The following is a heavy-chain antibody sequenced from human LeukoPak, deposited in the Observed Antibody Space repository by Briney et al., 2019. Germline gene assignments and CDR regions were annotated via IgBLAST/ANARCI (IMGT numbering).Heavy chain of an antibody. V-gene: IGHV1-18*04. D-gene: IGHD3-10*01. CDR1: GYTFTSYY. J-gene: IGHJ3*02. Sequence: ASVKVSCKASGYTFTSYYMHWVRQAPGQGLEWMGWISAYNGNTNYAQKLQGRVTMTTDTSTSTAYMELRSLRSDDTAVYYCASPITMVRGSYAFDIWGQGTMVTVSS. CDR2: ISAYNGNT. CDR3: ASPITMVRGSYAFDI.